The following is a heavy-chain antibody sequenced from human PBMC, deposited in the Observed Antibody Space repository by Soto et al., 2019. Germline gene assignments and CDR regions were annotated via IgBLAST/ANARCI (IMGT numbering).Heavy chain of an antibody. CDR2: IIHIFGTA. Sequence: ASEKASCQASGRRFSSYDMSWVRQAPGPGLEWMRGIIHIFGTANYPQKFQGRVTITADKSTSTAYRELSSLRSEDTAVYYCSISFCSSPPSRNWFHPWSQGTLVTVSS. CDR3: SISFCSSPPSRNWFHP. V-gene: IGHV1-69*06. J-gene: IGHJ5*02. D-gene: IGHD2-15*01. CDR1: GRRFSSYD.